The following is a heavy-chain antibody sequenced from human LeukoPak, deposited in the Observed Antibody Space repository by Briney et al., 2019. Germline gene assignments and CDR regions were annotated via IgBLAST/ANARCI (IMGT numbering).Heavy chain of an antibody. CDR1: GFTFSRHG. CDR3: AQDISWFAFDI. V-gene: IGHV3-66*01. Sequence: GGSLRLSCVASGFTFSRHGMNWVRQAPGKGLEWVSVIYSGGSTYYADSVKGRFTISRDNSKNTLYLQMNSLRAEDTALYYCAQDISWFAFDIWGQGTMVTVSS. D-gene: IGHD3-10*01. J-gene: IGHJ3*02. CDR2: IYSGGST.